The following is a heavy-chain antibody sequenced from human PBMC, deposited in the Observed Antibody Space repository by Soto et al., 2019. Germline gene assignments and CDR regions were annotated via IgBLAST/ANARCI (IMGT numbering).Heavy chain of an antibody. CDR2: ISYDGTNK. J-gene: IGHJ4*02. V-gene: IGHV3-30-3*02. Sequence: QVQLVESGGGVVQPGRSLRLSCAASGFTFSSYAMHWVRQAPGKGLEWVAVISYDGTNKYYADSVKGRFTISRDNSKNTLSLQMNSLRAEDTAVFYCTKPASTWTTFNERFDYWGQGTLVTVSS. CDR1: GFTFSSYA. D-gene: IGHD1-1*01. CDR3: TKPASTWTTFNERFDY.